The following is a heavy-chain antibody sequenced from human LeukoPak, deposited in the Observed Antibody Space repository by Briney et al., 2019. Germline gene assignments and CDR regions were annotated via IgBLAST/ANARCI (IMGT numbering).Heavy chain of an antibody. CDR2: ISGTLYTI. J-gene: IGHJ4*02. CDR1: GFTFSSYT. Sequence: PGGSLRLSCAASGFTFSSYTMNWVRQAPGKGLEWLAYISGTLYTIYYADSVRGRFTISRDNAKNSLYLQMNSLRAEDTAVYYCARDTSISDRSGTYYTTFDYWGQGTLVTVSS. CDR3: ARDTSISDRSGTYYTTFDY. D-gene: IGHD3-10*01. V-gene: IGHV3-48*04.